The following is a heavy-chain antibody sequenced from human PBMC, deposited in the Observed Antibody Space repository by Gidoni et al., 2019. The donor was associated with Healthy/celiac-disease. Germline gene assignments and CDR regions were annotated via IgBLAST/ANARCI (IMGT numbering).Heavy chain of an antibody. Sequence: QVQLQESGPGLVKPSETLSLTCTVSGGSISSYYWSWIRQPAGKGLEWIGRIYTSGSTNYNPSLKSRVTMSVDTSKNQFSLKLSSVTAADTAVYYCAREKGVTMVRGVNQNFDYWGQGTLVTVSS. D-gene: IGHD3-10*01. J-gene: IGHJ4*02. CDR1: GGSISSYY. CDR3: AREKGVTMVRGVNQNFDY. V-gene: IGHV4-4*07. CDR2: IYTSGST.